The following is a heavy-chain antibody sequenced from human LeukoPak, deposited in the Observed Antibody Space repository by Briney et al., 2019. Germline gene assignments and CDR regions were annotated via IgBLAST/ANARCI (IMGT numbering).Heavy chain of an antibody. J-gene: IGHJ4*02. V-gene: IGHV1-46*01. CDR3: ARERSGVGARGFFDY. CDR1: GYTFTSYY. D-gene: IGHD3-10*01. CDR2: INPSGGST. Sequence: ASVKVSCKASGYTFTSYYMHWVRQAPGQGLEWMGLINPSGGSTSYAQKFQGRVTMTRDTSTSTVYMELSSLRSEDTAVYYCARERSGVGARGFFDYWGQGTLVTVSS.